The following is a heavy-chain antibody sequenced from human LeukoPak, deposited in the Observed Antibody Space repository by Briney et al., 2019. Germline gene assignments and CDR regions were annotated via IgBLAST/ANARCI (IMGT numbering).Heavy chain of an antibody. CDR1: GITVSSNY. CDR2: IFSGGST. J-gene: IGHJ4*02. D-gene: IGHD3-16*01. V-gene: IGHV3-66*04. Sequence: PGGSLRLSCAASGITVSSNYMSWVRQAPGKGLEWVSVIFSGGSTYYADSVKGRFTISRDNSKNTLYLQMNSLRAEDTAVYYCARHTMITFGGVTWGYFDYWGQGTLVTVSS. CDR3: ARHTMITFGGVTWGYFDY.